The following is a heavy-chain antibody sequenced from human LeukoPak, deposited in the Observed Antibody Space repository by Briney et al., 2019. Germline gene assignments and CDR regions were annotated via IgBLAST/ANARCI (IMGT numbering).Heavy chain of an antibody. J-gene: IGHJ6*02. CDR3: AREDDILTGYGMDV. V-gene: IGHV3-21*01. CDR1: GFTFSSHS. Sequence: GGSLRLSCAASGFTFSSHSMNWVRQAPGKGLEWVSSISSSSSYIYYADSVKGRFTISRDNAKNPLYLQMNSLRAEDTAVYYCAREDDILTGYGMDVWGQGTTVTVSS. D-gene: IGHD3-9*01. CDR2: ISSSSSYI.